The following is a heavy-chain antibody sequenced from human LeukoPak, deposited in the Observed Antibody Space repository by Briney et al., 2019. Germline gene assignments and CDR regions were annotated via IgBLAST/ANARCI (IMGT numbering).Heavy chain of an antibody. Sequence: ASVKVSCKASGYTFTSYGISWVRQAPGQGLEWMGWISAYNGNTNYAQKLQGRVTMTTDTSTSTAYMELRSLRSDDTAAYYCARGPYCSSTSCYMSTIFGVVITEFDYWGQGTLVTVSS. J-gene: IGHJ4*02. CDR2: ISAYNGNT. CDR1: GYTFTSYG. V-gene: IGHV1-18*01. CDR3: ARGPYCSSTSCYMSTIFGVVITEFDY. D-gene: IGHD2-2*02.